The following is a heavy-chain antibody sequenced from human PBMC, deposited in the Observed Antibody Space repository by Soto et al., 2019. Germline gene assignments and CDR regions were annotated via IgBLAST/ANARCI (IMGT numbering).Heavy chain of an antibody. D-gene: IGHD3-10*01. CDR2: IYYSGST. CDR3: ARTVGRGSGSAVALYYYYGMDV. Sequence: QVQLQESGPGLVKPSQTLSLTCTVSGGSISSGGYYWSWIRQHPGKGLAWIGYIYYSGSTYYNPSLKSRVSISVDTSKNQFSLKLSSVTAADTAVYYCARTVGRGSGSAVALYYYYGMDVWGQGTTVTVSS. J-gene: IGHJ6*02. V-gene: IGHV4-31*03. CDR1: GGSISSGGYY.